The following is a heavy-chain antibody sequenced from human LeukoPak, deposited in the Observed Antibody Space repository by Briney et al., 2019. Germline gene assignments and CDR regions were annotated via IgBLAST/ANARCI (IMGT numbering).Heavy chain of an antibody. CDR3: ASFSWGSGSYNQEAIWSWFDP. Sequence: PSETLSLTCTVSGGSISSYYWSWIRQPPGKRLEWIGYINYSGNTNYNPSLKSRVTISVDTSKNQFSLKLSSVTAADTAVYYCASFSWGSGSYNQEAIWSWFDPWGQGTLVTVSS. D-gene: IGHD3-10*01. CDR1: GGSISSYY. V-gene: IGHV4-59*08. CDR2: INYSGNT. J-gene: IGHJ5*02.